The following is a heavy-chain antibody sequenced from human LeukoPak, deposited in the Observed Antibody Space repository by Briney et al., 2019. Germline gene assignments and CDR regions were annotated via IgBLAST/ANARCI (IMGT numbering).Heavy chain of an antibody. CDR2: INPNSGGT. V-gene: IGHV1-2*02. Sequence: ASVKVSCKASGYTFTGYYMHWVRQAPGQGLEWMGWINPNSGGTNYAQKFQGRVTMIRDTSISTAYMELSRLRSDDTAVYYCARVPSMVRGVSNWFDPWGQGTLVTVSS. D-gene: IGHD3-10*01. J-gene: IGHJ5*02. CDR3: ARVPSMVRGVSNWFDP. CDR1: GYTFTGYY.